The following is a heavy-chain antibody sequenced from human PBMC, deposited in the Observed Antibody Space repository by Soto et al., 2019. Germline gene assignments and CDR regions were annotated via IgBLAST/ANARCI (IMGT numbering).Heavy chain of an antibody. V-gene: IGHV3-23*01. CDR1: GFTFSSYS. CDR2: ISGSGDNT. Sequence: GGSLRLSCAASGFTFSSYSMTWVRQAPGKGLEWVSDISGSGDNTYYADSVKGRFTISRDNSKNTLDLQMNSLRAEDTALYYCAKRERWPASGPYWGQGTLVTVSS. D-gene: IGHD1-1*01. J-gene: IGHJ4*02. CDR3: AKRERWPASGPY.